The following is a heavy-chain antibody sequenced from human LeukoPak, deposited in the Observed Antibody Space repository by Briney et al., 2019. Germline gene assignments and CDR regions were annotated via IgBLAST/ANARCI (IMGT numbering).Heavy chain of an antibody. CDR1: GGSISNSNSY. D-gene: IGHD3-16*01. J-gene: IGHJ6*03. CDR3: AREASQKGAHYMDV. Sequence: ASETLSLTCTVSGGSISNSNSYWGWIRQSPGKGLEWIANSGSTYYNPSLKSRLTISVDTSKNQFSLKLSPVTAADTAVYYCAREASQKGAHYMDVWGKGTMVTVSS. V-gene: IGHV4-39*07. CDR2: SGST.